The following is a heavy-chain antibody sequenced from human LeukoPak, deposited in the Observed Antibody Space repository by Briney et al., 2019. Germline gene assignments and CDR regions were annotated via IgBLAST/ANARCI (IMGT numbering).Heavy chain of an antibody. CDR3: AREDSSGYYYDY. D-gene: IGHD3-22*01. CDR1: GGTFSSYA. J-gene: IGHJ4*02. V-gene: IGHV1-69*05. CDR2: IIPIFGTA. Sequence: SVKVSCKASGGTFSSYAISWVRQAPGQGLEWMGGIIPIFGTANYAQKFQGRVTMTRDTSTSTVYMELSSLRSEDTAVYYCAREDSSGYYYDYWGQGTLVTVSS.